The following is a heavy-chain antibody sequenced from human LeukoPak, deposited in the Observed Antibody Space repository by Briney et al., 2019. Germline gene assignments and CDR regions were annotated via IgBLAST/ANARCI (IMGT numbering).Heavy chain of an antibody. D-gene: IGHD5-18*01. Sequence: SETLSLTCTVSGGSISSYYWSWIRQPPGKGLEWIGYIYYSGSTNYKSSLKSRVTISVDTSKNQFSLKLSSVTAADTAVYYCARATEGGYSYGYFYYYYMDVWGKGTTVTISS. CDR2: IYYSGST. CDR1: GGSISSYY. CDR3: ARATEGGYSYGYFYYYYMDV. V-gene: IGHV4-59*01. J-gene: IGHJ6*03.